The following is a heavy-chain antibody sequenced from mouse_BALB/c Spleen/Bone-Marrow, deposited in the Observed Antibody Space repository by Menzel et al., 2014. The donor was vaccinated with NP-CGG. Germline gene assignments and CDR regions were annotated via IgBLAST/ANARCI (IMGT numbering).Heavy chain of an antibody. CDR2: FYPGSGSI. Sequence: VKLVESGAELVKPGTSVNLSCKASGYTFTDYIIHWVKQRSGQGLEWIGWFYPGSGSIKYNEKFKDKATLTADESSNTVYMELSRLTSEDSAVYFCARHEDLDIRRRLSAMDYWGQGTSVTVSS. V-gene: IGHV1-62-2*01. D-gene: IGHD2-12*01. CDR1: GYTFTDYI. J-gene: IGHJ4*01. CDR3: ARHEDLDIRRRLSAMDY.